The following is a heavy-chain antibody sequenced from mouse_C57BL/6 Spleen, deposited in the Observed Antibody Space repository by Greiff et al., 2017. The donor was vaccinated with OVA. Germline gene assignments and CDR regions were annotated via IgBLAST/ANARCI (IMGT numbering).Heavy chain of an antibody. CDR2: IYPSDSET. Sequence: QVQLQQPGAELVRPGSSVKLSCKASGYTFTSYWMDWVKQRPGQGLEWIGNIYPSDSETHYNQKFKDKATLTVDKSSSTAYMQLSSLTSEDSAVYYCARDFITTVVEGYYYAMDYWGQGTSVTVSS. V-gene: IGHV1-61*01. CDR3: ARDFITTVVEGYYYAMDY. CDR1: GYTFTSYW. J-gene: IGHJ4*01. D-gene: IGHD1-1*01.